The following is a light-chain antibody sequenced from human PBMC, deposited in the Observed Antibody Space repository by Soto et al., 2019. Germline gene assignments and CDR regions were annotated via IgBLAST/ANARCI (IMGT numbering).Light chain of an antibody. CDR2: DVS. Sequence: QSVLTQPRSVSGSPGQSITISCTGTSSDVSAYNLVSWYQQHPGKAPKIMIYDVSKRPSGVPDRFSGSKSGNTASLTISGLQTEDEADYYCCSYAGRYTRVFGGGTQLTVL. J-gene: IGLJ3*02. CDR3: CSYAGRYTRV. V-gene: IGLV2-11*01. CDR1: SSDVSAYNL.